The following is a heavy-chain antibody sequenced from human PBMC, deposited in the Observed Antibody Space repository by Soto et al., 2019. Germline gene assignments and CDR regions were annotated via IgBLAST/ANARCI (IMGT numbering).Heavy chain of an antibody. CDR1: GSTFTYSH. D-gene: IGHD3-10*01. Sequence: GASVKVYCKASGSTFTYSHVHWVRQAPGQGLEWMGIINPNGGDTTYAQKFQGRATMTRDTSTSTVYMEVSDPRSEDTALYYGARVTQTYGLLLYRDYWGQGTLVTVSA. CDR2: INPNGGDT. J-gene: IGHJ4*02. CDR3: ARVTQTYGLLLYRDY. V-gene: IGHV1-46*01.